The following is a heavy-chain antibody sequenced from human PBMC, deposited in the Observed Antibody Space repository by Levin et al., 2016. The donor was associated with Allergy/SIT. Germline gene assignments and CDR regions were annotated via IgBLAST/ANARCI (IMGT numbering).Heavy chain of an antibody. J-gene: IGHJ4*02. D-gene: IGHD6-19*01. V-gene: IGHV3-30*18. Sequence: WIRQPPGKGLEWVAVISYDGSNKYYADSVKGRFTISRDNSKNTLYLQMNSLRAEDTAVYYCAKVRRPGEQWLLYFDYWGQGTLVTVSS. CDR3: AKVRRPGEQWLLYFDY. CDR2: ISYDGSNK.